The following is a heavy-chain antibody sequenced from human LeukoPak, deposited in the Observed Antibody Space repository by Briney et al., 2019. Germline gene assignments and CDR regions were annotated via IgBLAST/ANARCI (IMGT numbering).Heavy chain of an antibody. Sequence: SETLSLTCTVSGGSISSSSYYWGWIRQPPGKGLEWIGSIYYSGSTYYNPSLKSRVTISVDTSKNQFSLKLSSVTAADTAVYYCAKDRVPSIAARRAFDIWGQGTMVTVSS. CDR2: IYYSGST. CDR3: AKDRVPSIAARRAFDI. D-gene: IGHD6-6*01. V-gene: IGHV4-39*07. CDR1: GGSISSSSYY. J-gene: IGHJ3*02.